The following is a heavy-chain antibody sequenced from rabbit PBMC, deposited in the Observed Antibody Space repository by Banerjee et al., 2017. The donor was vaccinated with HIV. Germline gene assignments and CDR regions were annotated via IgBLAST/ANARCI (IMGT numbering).Heavy chain of an antibody. CDR2: IYTGTSGST. Sequence: QEQLEESGGDLVKPEGSLTITCTASGFSFSNKYVMCWVRQAPEKGLELIACIYTGTSGSTWYANWAKGRFTISKTSSTTVTLQMTSLTAADTATYFCARDETDDAGYLYGMDLWGPGTLVTVS. J-gene: IGHJ6*01. D-gene: IGHD4-2*01. CDR1: GFSFSNKYV. CDR3: ARDETDDAGYLYGMDL. V-gene: IGHV1S45*01.